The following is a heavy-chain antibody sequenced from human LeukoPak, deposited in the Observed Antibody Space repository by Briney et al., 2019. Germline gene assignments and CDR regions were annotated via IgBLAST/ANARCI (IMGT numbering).Heavy chain of an antibody. D-gene: IGHD6-13*01. V-gene: IGHV1-18*01. Sequence: GASVKVSCKASGYTFSNYAINWVRQAPGQGLEWMGWIGAYNGNTNYAQKLQDRVTMTTDTSTSTAYMELRSLRSDDTAMYYCAREGIRIAAAGTIDYWGQGTLVTVSS. J-gene: IGHJ4*02. CDR1: GYTFSNYA. CDR2: IGAYNGNT. CDR3: AREGIRIAAAGTIDY.